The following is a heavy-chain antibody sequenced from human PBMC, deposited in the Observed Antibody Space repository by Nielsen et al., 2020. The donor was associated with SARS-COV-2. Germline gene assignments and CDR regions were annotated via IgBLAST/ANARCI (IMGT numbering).Heavy chain of an antibody. D-gene: IGHD6-13*01. CDR1: GFTFSSYW. Sequence: GGSLRLSCAASGFTFSSYWMNWVRQAPGKGLEWVANIKQDGSEKYCGDSVKGRFTISRDNAKNSLYLQMNSLRAEDTAVYYCARVGSSSWYFDYWGQGTLVTVSS. J-gene: IGHJ4*02. V-gene: IGHV3-7*01. CDR2: IKQDGSEK. CDR3: ARVGSSSWYFDY.